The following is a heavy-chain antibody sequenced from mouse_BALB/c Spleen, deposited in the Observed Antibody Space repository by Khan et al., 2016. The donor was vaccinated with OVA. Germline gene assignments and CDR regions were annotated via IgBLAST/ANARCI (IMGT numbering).Heavy chain of an antibody. CDR1: GYTFTSYW. V-gene: IGHV1S81*02. CDR2: INPTNGRT. CDR3: ARIKKIVSANIDY. J-gene: IGHJ2*01. D-gene: IGHD6-2*01. Sequence: VQLQESGAELVKAGTSVKMSCTASGYTFTSYWMHWVKQRLGKGLEWFGEINPTNGRTYYNEKFKSKATLTVDKSSHTAYMLLSCLTSEDSAVFYCARIKKIVSANIDYWGQGTTLTVSS.